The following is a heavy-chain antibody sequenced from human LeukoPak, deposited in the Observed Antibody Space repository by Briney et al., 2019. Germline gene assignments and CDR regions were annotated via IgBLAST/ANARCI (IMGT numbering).Heavy chain of an antibody. D-gene: IGHD4-17*01. V-gene: IGHV4-59*01. J-gene: IGHJ3*02. CDR3: ARDSVITVTPGAFDI. CDR1: GGSISSYY. Sequence: SETLSLTCTVSGGSISSYYWSWIRQPPGKGLEWIGYIYDSGSTNYNPSLKSRVTISVDTSKNQFSLKLSSVTAADTAVYYCARDSVITVTPGAFDIWGQGTMVTVSS. CDR2: IYDSGST.